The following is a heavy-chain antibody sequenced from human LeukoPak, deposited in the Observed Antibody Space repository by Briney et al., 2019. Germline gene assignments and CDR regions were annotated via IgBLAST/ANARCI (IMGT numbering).Heavy chain of an antibody. CDR3: AKDRACSKTSCSDFDY. Sequence: GGSLRLTCAASGITFSSYGMHWVRHAPGKGLEWVAVISHDGGNKFHADSVKGRFTISRDNSKNTVYLQMNSLRTEDTAVCYCAKDRACSKTSCSDFDYWGQGTLVTVSS. D-gene: IGHD2-2*01. V-gene: IGHV3-30*18. CDR1: GITFSSYG. J-gene: IGHJ4*02. CDR2: ISHDGGNK.